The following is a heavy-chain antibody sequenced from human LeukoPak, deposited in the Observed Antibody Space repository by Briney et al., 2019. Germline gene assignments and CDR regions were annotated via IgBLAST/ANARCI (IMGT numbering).Heavy chain of an antibody. CDR3: ARSLWILAAAGPFDY. Sequence: PGGSLRLSCAASGFTFSSYWMSWVRQAPGKGLEWVAIIKQDGSEKYYVDSVKGRFTISRDNAKNSLYLQMNSLRAEDTAVYYCARSLWILAAAGPFDYWGQGTLVTVSS. CDR1: GFTFSSYW. V-gene: IGHV3-7*01. J-gene: IGHJ4*02. CDR2: IKQDGSEK. D-gene: IGHD6-13*01.